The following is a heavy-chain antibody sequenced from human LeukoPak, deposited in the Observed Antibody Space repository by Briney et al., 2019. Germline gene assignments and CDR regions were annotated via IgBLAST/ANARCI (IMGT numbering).Heavy chain of an antibody. V-gene: IGHV3-48*04. CDR3: ARLLWYGSWYEENWFDP. CDR1: GFTFSSYS. Sequence: AGGSLRLSCAASGFTFSSYSMNWVRQAPGKGLEWVSYISSSSSTIYYADSVKGRFTISRDNAKNSLYLQMNSLRAEDTAVYYCARLLWYGSWYEENWFDPWGQGTLVTVSS. CDR2: ISSSSSTI. J-gene: IGHJ5*02. D-gene: IGHD6-13*01.